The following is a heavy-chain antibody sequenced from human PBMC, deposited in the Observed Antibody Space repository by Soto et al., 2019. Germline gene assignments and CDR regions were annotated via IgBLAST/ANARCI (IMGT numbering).Heavy chain of an antibody. CDR2: IYPRDSDT. CDR1: GVSFSSYW. J-gene: IGHJ3*02. Sequence: PGESLKTSCKGPGVSFSSYWIGWVRQMPGKGLAWMWIIYPRDSDTTYRPSFQRQVTISADKSLSTAYLQWSSLKASDTPMYSCARRGAVAPSAAFDIWGQGTMVTVSS. D-gene: IGHD6-19*01. CDR3: ARRGAVAPSAAFDI. V-gene: IGHV5-51*01.